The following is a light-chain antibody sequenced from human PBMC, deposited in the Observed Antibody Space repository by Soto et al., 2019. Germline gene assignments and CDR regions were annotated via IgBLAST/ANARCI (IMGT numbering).Light chain of an antibody. CDR2: GNS. J-gene: IGLJ2*01. CDR3: QSYDSSLSGNVV. Sequence: QSVLTQPPSVSGAPGQRVTISCTGSSSNIGAGYDVHWYQQLPGTAPKLLIYGNSNRPSGVPDRFSGSKSGTSASLAITGFQAEDESDYYCQSYDSSLSGNVVFGGGTKLTVL. V-gene: IGLV1-40*01. CDR1: SSNIGAGYD.